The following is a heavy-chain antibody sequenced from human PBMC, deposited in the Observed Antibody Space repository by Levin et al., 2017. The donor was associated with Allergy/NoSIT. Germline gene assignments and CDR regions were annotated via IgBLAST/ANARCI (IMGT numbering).Heavy chain of an antibody. D-gene: IGHD3-9*01. CDR3: ARENHVLRYFDWLFDHEGPLFDY. CDR2: ISSSSSYI. CDR1: GFTFSSYS. Sequence: LSLTCAASGFTFSSYSMNWVRQAPGKGLEWVSSISSSSSYIYYADSVKGRFTISRDNAKNSLYLQMNSLRAEDTAVYYCARENHVLRYFDWLFDHEGPLFDYWGQGTLVTVSS. J-gene: IGHJ4*02. V-gene: IGHV3-21*01.